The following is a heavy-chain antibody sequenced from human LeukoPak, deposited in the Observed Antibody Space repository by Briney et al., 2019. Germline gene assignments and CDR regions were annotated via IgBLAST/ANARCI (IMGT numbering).Heavy chain of an antibody. V-gene: IGHV3-74*01. CDR3: AREGRDYGRSFDL. J-gene: IGHJ2*01. D-gene: IGHD4-17*01. Sequence: GGSLRLSCAASGFTFSRYWMHWVRQAPGKGLVWVSRINSDGSSINYADSVKGRFTISRDNAKKTLYLQMHSLRAEDTALYYCAREGRDYGRSFDLWGRGTLVTVSS. CDR1: GFTFSRYW. CDR2: INSDGSSI.